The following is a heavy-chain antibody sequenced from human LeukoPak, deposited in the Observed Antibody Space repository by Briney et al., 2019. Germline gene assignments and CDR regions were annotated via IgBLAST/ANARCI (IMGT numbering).Heavy chain of an antibody. J-gene: IGHJ4*02. CDR2: ISSGGST. V-gene: IGHV4-39*01. Sequence: SETLSLTCTVAGGSISSSGYYWGWIRQPPGKGLEWIGSISSGGSTHYVPSLKSRVTISVDTSKNQFSLKLSSVTAADTAVYYCARRSYDGSGYYYVDYWGQGTLVTVSS. CDR1: GGSISSSGYY. D-gene: IGHD3-22*01. CDR3: ARRSYDGSGYYYVDY.